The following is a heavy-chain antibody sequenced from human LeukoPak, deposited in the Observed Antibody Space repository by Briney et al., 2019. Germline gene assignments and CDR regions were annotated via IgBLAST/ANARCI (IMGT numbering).Heavy chain of an antibody. CDR3: ARAVCSGSCYFHY. V-gene: IGHV1-8*03. CDR1: GYTFTSYD. J-gene: IGHJ4*02. D-gene: IGHD1-26*01. CDR2: MNPNSGNT. Sequence: ASVKVSCKASGYTFTSYDINWVRQATGQGLEWMGWMNPNSGNTGYAQKFQGRVTITGNTSISTAYMELSSLRSEDTAVYYCARAVCSGSCYFHYWGQGTLVTVSS.